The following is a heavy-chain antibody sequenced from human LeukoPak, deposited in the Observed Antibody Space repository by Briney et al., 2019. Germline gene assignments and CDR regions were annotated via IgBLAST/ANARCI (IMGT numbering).Heavy chain of an antibody. D-gene: IGHD3-3*01. Sequence: GGSLRLSCAASGFPVSSNWMHWVRQAPGKGLVWVSRIKSDGTSSTYAASVKERFTITSDNAKNTLHLQMSSLRAEDTGVYYCTRTDFFDYWGQGTLVTVYS. V-gene: IGHV3-74*03. CDR3: TRTDFFDY. CDR1: GFPVSSNW. J-gene: IGHJ4*02. CDR2: IKSDGTSS.